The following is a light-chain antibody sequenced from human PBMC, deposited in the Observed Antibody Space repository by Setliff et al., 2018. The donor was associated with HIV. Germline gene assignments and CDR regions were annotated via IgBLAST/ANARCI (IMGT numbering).Light chain of an antibody. Sequence: QSALTQPASVSGSPGRSITISCTGSRSDIGGSNYVSWYQQHPGKAPKLIIYDVHNRPSGVSNRFSGSKSDNTASLTISGLQAEDEADYYCSSYTSSNTPYVFGTGTKVTVL. V-gene: IGLV2-14*03. CDR2: DVH. J-gene: IGLJ1*01. CDR1: RSDIGGSNY. CDR3: SSYTSSNTPYV.